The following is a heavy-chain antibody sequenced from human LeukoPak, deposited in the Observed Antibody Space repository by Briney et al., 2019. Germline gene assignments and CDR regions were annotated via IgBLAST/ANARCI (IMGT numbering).Heavy chain of an antibody. D-gene: IGHD6-6*01. CDR1: GGSISSGSYY. CDR3: AREGAPRLPGFGRFDP. V-gene: IGHV4-61*02. CDR2: IYTSGST. J-gene: IGHJ5*02. Sequence: ASETLSLTCTVSGGSISSGSYYWSWTRQPAGKGLEWIGRIYTSGSTNYNPSLKSRVTISVDTSKNQFSLKLSSVTAADTAVYYCAREGAPRLPGFGRFDPWGQGTLVTVSS.